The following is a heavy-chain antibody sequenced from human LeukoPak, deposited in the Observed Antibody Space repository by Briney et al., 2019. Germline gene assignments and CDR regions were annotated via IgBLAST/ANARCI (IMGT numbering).Heavy chain of an antibody. CDR1: GGSFSGYY. CDR3: ARTLRYFDWLLGPFDY. D-gene: IGHD3-9*01. CDR2: INHSGST. Sequence: SETLSLTCAVYGGSFSGYYWSWIRQPPGKGLEWIGEINHSGSTNYNPSLKSRVTISVDTSKNQFSLKLSSVTAADTAVYYCARTLRYFDWLLGPFDYWGQGTLVTVSS. V-gene: IGHV4-34*01. J-gene: IGHJ4*02.